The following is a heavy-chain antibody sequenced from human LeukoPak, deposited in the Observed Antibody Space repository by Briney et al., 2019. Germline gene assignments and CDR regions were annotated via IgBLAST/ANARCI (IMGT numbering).Heavy chain of an antibody. CDR1: GFTFSSYA. J-gene: IGHJ6*02. Sequence: PGGSLRLSCAASGFTFSSYAMHWVRQAPGKGLEWVAVISYDGSNKYYADPVKGRFTISRDNSKNTLYLQMNSLRAEDTAVYYCARDLTRDYYYGSGKIGEGMDVWGQGTTVTVSS. CDR2: ISYDGSNK. V-gene: IGHV3-30-3*01. CDR3: ARDLTRDYYYGSGKIGEGMDV. D-gene: IGHD3-10*01.